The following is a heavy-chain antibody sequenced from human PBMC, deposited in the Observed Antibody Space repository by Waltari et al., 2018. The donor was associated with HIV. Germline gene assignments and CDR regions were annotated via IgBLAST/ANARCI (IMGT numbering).Heavy chain of an antibody. CDR1: GGSITSTNNY. Sequence: QLQLWESGTGLVGASEALSLTCFVSGGSITSTNNYWGWIRQPPGEGLEWIGSIYYTGAAYYGPSLKSRVTISVDTSKNQFSLKLSSVTATDAAVYFCARAGRSFSSRPKTFDIWGPGTMVTVSS. CDR3: ARAGRSFSSRPKTFDI. V-gene: IGHV4-39*01. D-gene: IGHD3-10*01. CDR2: IYYTGAA. J-gene: IGHJ3*02.